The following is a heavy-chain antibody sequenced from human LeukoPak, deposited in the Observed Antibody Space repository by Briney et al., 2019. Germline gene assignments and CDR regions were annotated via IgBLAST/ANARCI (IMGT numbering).Heavy chain of an antibody. CDR3: AREARSHYYDSSGPFDY. CDR2: IYYSGST. J-gene: IGHJ4*02. V-gene: IGHV4-39*07. D-gene: IGHD3-22*01. Sequence: SETLSLTCAVSGVSISSSNSYWGWIRQPPGKGLEWIGSIYYSGSTYYNPSLKSRVTISVDTSKNQFSLKLSSVTAADTAVYYCAREARSHYYDSSGPFDYWGQGTLVTVSS. CDR1: GVSISSSNSY.